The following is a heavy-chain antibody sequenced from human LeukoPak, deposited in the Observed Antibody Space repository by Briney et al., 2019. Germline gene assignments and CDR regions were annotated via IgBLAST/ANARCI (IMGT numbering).Heavy chain of an antibody. J-gene: IGHJ4*02. CDR3: ARADIVVVVAATHFDY. CDR2: IYHSGST. Sequence: SETLSLTCAVSGYSISSGYYWGWIRQPPGKGLEWIGSIYHSGSTYYYPSLKSRVTISVDTSKNQFSLKLSSVTAADTAVYYCARADIVVVVAATHFDYWGQGTLVTVSS. D-gene: IGHD2-15*01. CDR1: GYSISSGYY. V-gene: IGHV4-38-2*01.